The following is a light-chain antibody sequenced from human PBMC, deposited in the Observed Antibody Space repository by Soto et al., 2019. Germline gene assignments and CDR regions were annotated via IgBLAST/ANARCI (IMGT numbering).Light chain of an antibody. V-gene: IGKV3-20*01. CDR2: GAS. CDR3: QQYGSSPPLT. CDR1: QSVSSY. J-gene: IGKJ4*01. Sequence: IVWTQSPGTLSLSPGERATLSCRASQSVSSYLAWYQQKPCQAPRLLIYGASSRATAIPDRFSGSGSGTDFTLTISRLEPEDFAVYYGQQYGSSPPLTFGGGTKVDIK.